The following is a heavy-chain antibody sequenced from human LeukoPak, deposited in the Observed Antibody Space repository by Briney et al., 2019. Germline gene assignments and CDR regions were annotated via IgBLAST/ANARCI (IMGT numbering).Heavy chain of an antibody. J-gene: IGHJ4*02. D-gene: IGHD1-7*01. V-gene: IGHV1-8*03. CDR2: MNPNSGNT. CDR3: TRGLTGTTSNY. Sequence: APVTVSCKASGYTVTSYDINWVRQATGQGLGWMGWMNPNSGNTGYAQKFQGRVTITRNTSISTAYMELSSLRSEDTAVYYCTRGLTGTTSNYWGQGTPVTVSS. CDR1: GYTVTSYD.